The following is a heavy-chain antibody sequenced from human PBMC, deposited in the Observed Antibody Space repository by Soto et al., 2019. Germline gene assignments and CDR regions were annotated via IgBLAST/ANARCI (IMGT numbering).Heavy chain of an antibody. Sequence: ASVKVSCKASGYTFTSYGISWVRQAPGQGLEWMGWISAYNGNTNYAQKLQGRVTMTTDTSTSTAYMELRSLRSDDTAVYYCARVHGTVTTFARFDPWGQGTLVTVSS. J-gene: IGHJ5*02. CDR2: ISAYNGNT. D-gene: IGHD4-4*01. CDR3: ARVHGTVTTFARFDP. CDR1: GYTFTSYG. V-gene: IGHV1-18*01.